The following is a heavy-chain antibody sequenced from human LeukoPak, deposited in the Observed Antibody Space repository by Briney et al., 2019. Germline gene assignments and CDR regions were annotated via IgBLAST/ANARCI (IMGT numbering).Heavy chain of an antibody. V-gene: IGHV3-21*01. CDR3: ARGKDYYDSSGLY. CDR2: ISSSSSYI. Sequence: PGGSLRLSCAASGFTFSSYSMNWVRQAPGKGLEWVSSISSSSSYIYYADSVKGRFTISRDNAKNSLYLQMNSLRAEDTAVYYCARGKDYYDSSGLYWGQGTLVTVSS. D-gene: IGHD3-22*01. J-gene: IGHJ4*02. CDR1: GFTFSSYS.